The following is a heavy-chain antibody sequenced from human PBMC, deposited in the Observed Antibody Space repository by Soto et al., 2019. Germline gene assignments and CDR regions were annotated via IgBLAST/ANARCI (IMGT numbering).Heavy chain of an antibody. CDR3: ARSPYSSGWYAYYYDSSGYQCFDY. D-gene: IGHD3-22*01. CDR1: GGTFSSYA. V-gene: IGHV1-69*13. CDR2: IIPIFGTA. Sequence: GASVKVSCKASGGTFSSYAISWVRQAPGQGLEWMGGIIPIFGTANYAQKFQGRVTITADESTSTAYMELSSLRSEDTAVYYCARSPYSSGWYAYYYDSSGYQCFDYWGQGTLVTVSS. J-gene: IGHJ4*02.